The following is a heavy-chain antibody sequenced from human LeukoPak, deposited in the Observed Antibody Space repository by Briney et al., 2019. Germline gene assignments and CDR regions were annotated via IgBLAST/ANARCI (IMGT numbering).Heavy chain of an antibody. V-gene: IGHV3-30*18. CDR2: ISYDGSNK. D-gene: IGHD6-19*01. J-gene: IGHJ1*01. Sequence: PGGSLRLSCAASGFTFSSYGMHWVRQAPGKGLEWVAVISYDGSNKYYADSVKGRFTISRDNSKNTLYLQMNSLRAEDTAVYYCAKDLETYSSGSEYFQHWGQGTLVTVSS. CDR1: GFTFSSYG. CDR3: AKDLETYSSGSEYFQH.